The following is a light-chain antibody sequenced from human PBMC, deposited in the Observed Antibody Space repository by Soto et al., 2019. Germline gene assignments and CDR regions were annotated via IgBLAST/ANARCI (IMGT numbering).Light chain of an antibody. CDR3: QQYITYST. Sequence: DIQMTQSPSTLSASVGDTVTITCRASQTIGTWLAWYQQKPAKAPKALIYDASTLASGVPSRFNGSGSGTEFTLTISSLQPDDFATYYCQQYITYSTFGQGTRLEIK. V-gene: IGKV1-5*01. CDR2: DAS. CDR1: QTIGTW. J-gene: IGKJ5*01.